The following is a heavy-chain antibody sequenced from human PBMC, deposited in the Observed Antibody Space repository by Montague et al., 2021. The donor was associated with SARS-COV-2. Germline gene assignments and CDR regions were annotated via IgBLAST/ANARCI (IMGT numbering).Heavy chain of an antibody. J-gene: IGHJ5*02. CDR3: ARYRNYGDLSLDNWFHP. V-gene: IGHV4-39*01. CDR2: IYNSGTT. D-gene: IGHD4-17*01. CDR1: GDSTSCPNCY. Sequence: SETLSLTCTVSGDSTSCPNCYWGWIRQPPGKGLDWIGTIYNSGTTYYDPSLKSRLTISIDTSKNQFSLKLSSVTAADTAVYYCARYRNYGDLSLDNWFHPWGQGTLVTVSS.